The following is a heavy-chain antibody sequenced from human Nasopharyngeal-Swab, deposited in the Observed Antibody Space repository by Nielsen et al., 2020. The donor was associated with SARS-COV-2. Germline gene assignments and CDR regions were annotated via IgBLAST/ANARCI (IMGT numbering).Heavy chain of an antibody. CDR1: GGSISSGSYY. D-gene: IGHD1-26*01. CDR3: ASNRGSYLFDY. J-gene: IGHJ4*02. Sequence: TLSLTCTVSGGSISSGSYYWSWIRQPAGKGLEWIGRILTNGSTNYNPSLKSRVTISVDTSKNQFSLKLSSVTAADTAAYYCASNRGSYLFDYWGQGTLVTVSS. CDR2: ILTNGST. V-gene: IGHV4-61*02.